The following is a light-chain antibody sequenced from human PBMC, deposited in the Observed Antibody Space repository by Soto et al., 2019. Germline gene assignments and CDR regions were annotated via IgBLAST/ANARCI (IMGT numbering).Light chain of an antibody. V-gene: IGKV2-28*01. CDR1: QSLLHTNGYNY. CDR3: MEGLQTV. J-gene: IGKJ3*01. CDR2: LGS. Sequence: DIVMTQSPLSLPVTPGETASISCRSSQSLLHTNGYNYLDWYVQKPGQSPQLLIYLGSNRSSGVPDRFSGSGSGTDFTLKISRVEAEDAGVYYCMEGLQTVFGPGTKVDIK.